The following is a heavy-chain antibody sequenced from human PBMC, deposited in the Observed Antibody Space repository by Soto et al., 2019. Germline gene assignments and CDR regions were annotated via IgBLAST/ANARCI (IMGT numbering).Heavy chain of an antibody. CDR2: ISGSGSST. CDR1: GFPFSSYA. D-gene: IGHD2-15*01. CDR3: AKGIALVATSKGIDY. Sequence: GGSLRLSCAASGFPFSSYAMTWVRQAPGKGLEWVASISGSGSSTYSADSVKGRFTVSRDNSKNTQYLQMDSLRVEDTAVYFCAKGIALVATSKGIDYWGQRTLVTVSS. J-gene: IGHJ4*02. V-gene: IGHV3-23*01.